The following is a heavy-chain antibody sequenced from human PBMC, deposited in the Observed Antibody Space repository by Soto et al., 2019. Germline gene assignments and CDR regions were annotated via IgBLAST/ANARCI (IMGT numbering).Heavy chain of an antibody. Sequence: QITLKESGPTLVKPTQTLTLTCTFSGFSLSTSGVGVGWIRQPPGKALEWLALIYWDDNKRYSPSLKTRLTITKDTSKNQVVLTMTNMDPVETATYYCAHRIVTNNWFDPWGQGTLVTVSS. V-gene: IGHV2-5*02. CDR1: GFSLSTSGVG. CDR2: IYWDDNK. J-gene: IGHJ5*02. D-gene: IGHD3-22*01. CDR3: AHRIVTNNWFDP.